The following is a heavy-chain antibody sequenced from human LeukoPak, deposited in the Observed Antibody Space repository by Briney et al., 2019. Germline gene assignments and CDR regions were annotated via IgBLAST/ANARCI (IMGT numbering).Heavy chain of an antibody. CDR3: ARHPVNTKSSSPAFYMDV. D-gene: IGHD6-13*01. J-gene: IGHJ6*03. V-gene: IGHV5-51*01. CDR1: GYRFTIYW. CDR2: IYPGDSDT. Sequence: GESLKISCKGSGYRFTIYWIGWVRQMPGKGLGWVGIIYPGDSDTIHSTSFQGQATIPADQSISTAYLQWSSMKASDTAMYYCARHPVNTKSSSPAFYMDVWGKGTTVTVSS.